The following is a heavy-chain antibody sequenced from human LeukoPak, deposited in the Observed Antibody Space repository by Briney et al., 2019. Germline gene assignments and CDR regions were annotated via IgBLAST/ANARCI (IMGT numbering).Heavy chain of an antibody. J-gene: IGHJ6*02. Sequence: GGSLRLSCAASGFTLSSYGMHWVRQAPGKGLEWVAVISYDGSNKYYADSVKGRFTISRDNSKNTLYLQMNSLRAEDTAVYYCAKGGYCTNGVCYTYYYYYGMDVWGQGTTVTVSS. CDR3: AKGGYCTNGVCYTYYYYYGMDV. CDR1: GFTLSSYG. D-gene: IGHD2-8*01. V-gene: IGHV3-30*18. CDR2: ISYDGSNK.